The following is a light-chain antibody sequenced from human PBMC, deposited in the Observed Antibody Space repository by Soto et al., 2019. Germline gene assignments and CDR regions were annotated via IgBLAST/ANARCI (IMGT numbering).Light chain of an antibody. CDR2: DAS. V-gene: IGKV3-11*01. CDR3: QHRSNWPT. Sequence: VLTQSPATLSLSPGERATLSCRASQSVSNYLAWCQQKPGQAPRLLLYDASNRATGIPGRFSGSGSGTDFILTINSLEPEDFAVYYCQHRSNWPTFGGGTKVEIK. J-gene: IGKJ4*01. CDR1: QSVSNY.